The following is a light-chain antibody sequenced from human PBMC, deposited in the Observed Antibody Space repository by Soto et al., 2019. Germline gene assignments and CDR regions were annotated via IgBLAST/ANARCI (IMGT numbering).Light chain of an antibody. V-gene: IGKV3-20*01. CDR3: QQYDSSPWT. J-gene: IGKJ1*01. CDR1: QSVSSNY. CDR2: GAS. Sequence: EIVLTQSPGTLSLSPGGRATLSCRASQSVSSNYLAWYQQKPGQAPRLLIYGASSRATGISDKFSGSGSGTDFTLTISRLEPEDFAVYYCQQYDSSPWTFGQGTKVDIK.